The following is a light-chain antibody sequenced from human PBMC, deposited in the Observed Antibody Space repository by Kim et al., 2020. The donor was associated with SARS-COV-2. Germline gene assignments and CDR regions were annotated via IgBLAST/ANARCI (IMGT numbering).Light chain of an antibody. J-gene: IGLJ3*02. Sequence: QSVLTQSPSASGTPGQRVTISCPGTRSNIGSNAVSWYQQLPGTAPKLLIYGNNQRPSGVPDRFSGSKSGTSASLAISGLQSEDEADYYCGAWDDSLNGHWVFGGGTKLTVL. V-gene: IGLV1-44*01. CDR2: GNN. CDR3: GAWDDSLNGHWV. CDR1: RSNIGSNA.